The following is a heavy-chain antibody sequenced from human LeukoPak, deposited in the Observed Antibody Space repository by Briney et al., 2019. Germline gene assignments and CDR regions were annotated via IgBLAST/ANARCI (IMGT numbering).Heavy chain of an antibody. CDR1: GFTFSSYA. CDR3: AKERVYCSSTSCVDYFDY. D-gene: IGHD2-2*01. Sequence: GGSLRLSCAASGFTFSSYAMSWVRQAPGKGLEWVSAISGSGGSTYYADSVKGRFTISRDNSKNTLYLQMNSLRAEDTAIYYCAKERVYCSSTSCVDYFDYWGQGTLVTVSS. V-gene: IGHV3-23*01. CDR2: ISGSGGST. J-gene: IGHJ4*02.